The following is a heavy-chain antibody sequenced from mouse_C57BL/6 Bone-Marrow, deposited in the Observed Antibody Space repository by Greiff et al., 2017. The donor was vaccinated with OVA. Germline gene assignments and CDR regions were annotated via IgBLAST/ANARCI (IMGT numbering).Heavy chain of an antibody. CDR2: IDPETGGT. D-gene: IGHD2-5*01. V-gene: IGHV1-15*01. CDR1: GYTFTDYE. Sequence: VKLLESGAELVRPGASVTLSCKASGYTFTDYEMHWVKQTPVHGLEWIGAIDPETGGTAYNQKFKGKAILTADKYSSTAYMALRSLTSEDSAVYYCTRVYSNYYAMDYWGQGPSVTVSS. J-gene: IGHJ4*01. CDR3: TRVYSNYYAMDY.